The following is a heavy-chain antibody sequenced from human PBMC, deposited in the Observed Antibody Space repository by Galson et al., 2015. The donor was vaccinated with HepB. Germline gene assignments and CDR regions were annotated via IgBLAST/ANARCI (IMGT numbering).Heavy chain of an antibody. Sequence: SLRLSCAASGFIFRSFGMHWVRQAPGKGLEWVAVIWYDGSNIYYADSVKGRFTISRDTSKNTLYLQMNSLRAEGTAVYYCAKEALPDYGGITGFESWGQGTLVTVSS. CDR3: AKEALPDYGGITGFES. D-gene: IGHD4-23*01. V-gene: IGHV3-33*03. CDR2: IWYDGSNI. J-gene: IGHJ4*02. CDR1: GFIFRSFG.